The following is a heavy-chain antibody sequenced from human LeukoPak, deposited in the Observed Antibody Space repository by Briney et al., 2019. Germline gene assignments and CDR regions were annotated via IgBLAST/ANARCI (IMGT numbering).Heavy chain of an antibody. D-gene: IGHD6-19*01. J-gene: IGHJ4*02. CDR1: GFTFSSYW. V-gene: IGHV3-7*01. CDR3: ARCLGRGWYYFDY. CDR2: IKQDGSEK. Sequence: GGSLRLSCAASGFTFSSYWMSWVRQAPGKGLEWVANIKQDGSEKYYVDSVKGRFTISRDNAKNSLYLQMNSLRAEDTTVCYCARCLGRGWYYFDYWGQGTLVTVSS.